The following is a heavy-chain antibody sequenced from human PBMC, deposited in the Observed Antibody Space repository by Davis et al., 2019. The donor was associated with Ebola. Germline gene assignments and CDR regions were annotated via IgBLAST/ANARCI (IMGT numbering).Heavy chain of an antibody. CDR1: GGSISSSSYY. D-gene: IGHD5-12*01. CDR2: IYYSGST. CDR3: AREPFVNSGYGYGMDV. V-gene: IGHV4-39*07. Sequence: MPSETLSLTCTVSGGSISSSSYYWGWIRQPPGKGLEWIGSIYYSGSTYYNPSLKSRVTISVDTSKNQFSLKLSSVTAADTAVYYRAREPFVNSGYGYGMDVWGQGTTVTVSS. J-gene: IGHJ6*02.